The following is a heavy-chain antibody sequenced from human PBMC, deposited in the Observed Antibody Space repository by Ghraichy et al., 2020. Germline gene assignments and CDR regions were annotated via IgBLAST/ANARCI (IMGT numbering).Heavy chain of an antibody. Sequence: SEPLSLTCTVSGGSISSYYWSWIRQPPGKGLEWIGYFYYSGSTNYNPSLKSRVTISVDTSKNQFSLKLSSVTAADTAVYYCARVLEPTTTPFDDGGQGTLVTVSS. D-gene: IGHD1-14*01. CDR2: FYYSGST. J-gene: IGHJ4*02. CDR1: GGSISSYY. CDR3: ARVLEPTTTPFDD. V-gene: IGHV4-59*01.